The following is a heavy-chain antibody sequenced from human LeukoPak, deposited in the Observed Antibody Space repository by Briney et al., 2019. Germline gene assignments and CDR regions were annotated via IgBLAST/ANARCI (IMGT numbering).Heavy chain of an antibody. Sequence: ASVKVSCKASGYTFTTYSMHWVRQAPGQRLEWMGWINAGNGNTKYLQEFQGRVTITRDTSASTAYMELSSLRSEDMAVYYCARDRGDYDYVCGTYRYGYFDYWGQGTLVTVSS. V-gene: IGHV1-3*03. J-gene: IGHJ4*02. CDR3: ARDRGDYDYVCGTYRYGYFDY. CDR2: INAGNGNT. D-gene: IGHD3-16*02. CDR1: GYTFTTYS.